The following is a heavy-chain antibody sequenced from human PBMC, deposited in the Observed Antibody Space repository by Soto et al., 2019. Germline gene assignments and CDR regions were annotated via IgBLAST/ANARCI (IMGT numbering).Heavy chain of an antibody. CDR3: ARVWLLVPAARTGWFDP. Sequence: QVQLQQWGAGLLKPSETLSLTCAVYGGSFSGYYWSWIRQPPGKGMEWIGEINHSGSTNYNPSLKSRVTISVDTRKIQFSLELSSVTAADTDVYYCARVWLLVPAARTGWFDPWGQGTMVIFSS. J-gene: IGHJ5*02. V-gene: IGHV4-34*01. CDR2: INHSGST. CDR1: GGSFSGYY. D-gene: IGHD2-2*01.